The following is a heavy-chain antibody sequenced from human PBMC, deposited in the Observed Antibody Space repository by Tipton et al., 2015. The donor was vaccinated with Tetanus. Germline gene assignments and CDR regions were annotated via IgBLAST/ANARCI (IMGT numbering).Heavy chain of an antibody. CDR3: ARERIEAFYYHGLDV. CDR2: IYQNGDA. CDR1: GGSISSFY. Sequence: TLSLTCTVSGGSISSFYWYWIRQPPGKGLEWIAYIYQNGDANYNPSLQSRVTISVDTSENQFSLQLAFVTAADTAIYYCARERIEAFYYHGLDVWGPGTTVTVSS. D-gene: IGHD2-21*01. V-gene: IGHV4-59*01. J-gene: IGHJ6*02.